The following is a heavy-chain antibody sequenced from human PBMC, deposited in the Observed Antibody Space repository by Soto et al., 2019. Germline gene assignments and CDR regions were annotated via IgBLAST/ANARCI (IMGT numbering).Heavy chain of an antibody. CDR3: ASSKNDYSNYGFSYYYYYMDV. Sequence: SETLSLTCTVSGGSISSYYWSWIRQPPGKGLEWIGYIYYSGSTNYNPSLKSRVTISVDTSKNQFSLKLSSVTAADTAVYYCASSKNDYSNYGFSYYYYYMDVWGKGTTVTVSS. V-gene: IGHV4-59*01. CDR1: GGSISSYY. D-gene: IGHD4-4*01. CDR2: IYYSGST. J-gene: IGHJ6*03.